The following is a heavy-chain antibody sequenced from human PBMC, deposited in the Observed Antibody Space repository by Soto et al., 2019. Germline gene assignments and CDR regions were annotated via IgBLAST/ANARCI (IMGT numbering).Heavy chain of an antibody. D-gene: IGHD1-26*01. V-gene: IGHV1-3*05. J-gene: IGHJ4*02. CDR2: INAGNGNT. CDR3: ASVLVGATPVYY. CDR1: GYTFTSYA. Sequence: QVQLVQSGAEEKKPGASVKVSCKASGYTFTSYAMHWVRQAPGQRHEWMGWINAGNGNTKYSQKFQGRVTITRDTSASTAYMELSSLRSEDTAVYYCASVLVGATPVYYWGQGTLVTASS.